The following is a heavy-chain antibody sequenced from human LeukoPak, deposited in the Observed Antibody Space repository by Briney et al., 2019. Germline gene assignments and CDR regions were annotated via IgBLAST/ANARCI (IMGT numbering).Heavy chain of an antibody. V-gene: IGHV3-30-3*01. Sequence: LSLTCAVCGVSISSDNWWTWVRQAPGKGLEWVAVISYDGSNKYYADSVKGRFTISRDNSKNTLYLQMNSLRAEDTAVYYCARDTHSGYDYFDYWGQGTLVTVSS. D-gene: IGHD5-12*01. J-gene: IGHJ4*02. CDR1: GVSISSDN. CDR2: ISYDGSNK. CDR3: ARDTHSGYDYFDY.